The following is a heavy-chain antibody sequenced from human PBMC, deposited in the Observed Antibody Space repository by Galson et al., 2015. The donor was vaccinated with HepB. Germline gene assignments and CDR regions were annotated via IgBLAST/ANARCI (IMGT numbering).Heavy chain of an antibody. V-gene: IGHV3-30*03. J-gene: IGHJ4*02. CDR1: GFTFSSYG. D-gene: IGHD2-15*01. Sequence: SLRLSCAASGFTFSSYGMHWVRQAPGKGLEWVAVISYDGSNKCYADSVKGRFTISRDNSKNTLSLQMNSLRAEDTDVYYCAGGCSGSSCSVYWGQGTLVTVSS. CDR2: ISYDGSNK. CDR3: AGGCSGSSCSVY.